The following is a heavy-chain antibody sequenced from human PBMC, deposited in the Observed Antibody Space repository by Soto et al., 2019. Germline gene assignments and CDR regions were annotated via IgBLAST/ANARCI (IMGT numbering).Heavy chain of an antibody. Sequence: PSETLSLTCAVYGGSFSGYYWSWIRQPPGKGLEWIGEINHSGSTNYNPSLKSRVTISVDTSKNQFSLKLSSVTAADTAVYYCARLDTGSGSYYWPYYYYGMDVWGQGTTVT. J-gene: IGHJ6*02. CDR1: GGSFSGYY. V-gene: IGHV4-34*01. CDR3: ARLDTGSGSYYWPYYYYGMDV. D-gene: IGHD3-10*01. CDR2: INHSGST.